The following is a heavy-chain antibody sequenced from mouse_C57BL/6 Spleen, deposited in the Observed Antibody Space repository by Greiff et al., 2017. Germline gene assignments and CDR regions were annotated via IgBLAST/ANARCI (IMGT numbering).Heavy chain of an antibody. CDR3: ARDDGYYFFDY. V-gene: IGHV1-76*01. Sequence: QVQLKESGAELVRPGASVKLSCKASGYTFTDYYINWVKQRPGQGLEWIARIYPGSGNTYYNEKFKGKATLTAEKSSSTAYMQLSSLTSEDSAVYFCARDDGYYFFDYWGQDTTLTVSS. D-gene: IGHD2-3*01. J-gene: IGHJ2*01. CDR1: GYTFTDYY. CDR2: IYPGSGNT.